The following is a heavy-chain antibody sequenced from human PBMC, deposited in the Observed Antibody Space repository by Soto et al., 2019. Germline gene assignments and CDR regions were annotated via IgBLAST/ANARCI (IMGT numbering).Heavy chain of an antibody. CDR1: GFTFSSYG. CDR3: ARSTYGQTYYFDY. D-gene: IGHD3-10*01. V-gene: IGHV3-33*01. CDR2: IWYDGSNK. J-gene: IGHJ4*02. Sequence: GSLRLSCXASGFTFSSYGMHWVRQAPGKGLEWVAVIWYDGSNKYYADSVKGRFTISRDNSKNTLYLQMNSLRAEDTAVYYCARSTYGQTYYFDYWGQGTLVTVS.